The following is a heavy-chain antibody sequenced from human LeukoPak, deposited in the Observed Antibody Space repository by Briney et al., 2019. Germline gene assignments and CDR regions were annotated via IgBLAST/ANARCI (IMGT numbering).Heavy chain of an antibody. CDR1: GFTVSSNY. J-gene: IGHJ4*02. Sequence: GGSLRLSCAASGFTVSSNYMSWVRQAPGKGPEWVSVIYTGGSTYFTDSVNGRFTISRDYSKNTLYLEMNSLRVEDTAVYYCARVSRMLGTSTLDNWGQGTLVTVSS. D-gene: IGHD1-26*01. CDR3: ARVSRMLGTSTLDN. CDR2: IYTGGST. V-gene: IGHV3-66*01.